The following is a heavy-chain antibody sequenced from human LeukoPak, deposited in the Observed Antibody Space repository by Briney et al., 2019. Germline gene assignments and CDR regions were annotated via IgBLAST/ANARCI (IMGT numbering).Heavy chain of an antibody. V-gene: IGHV3-30*18. J-gene: IGHJ4*02. CDR2: ISYDGSNK. D-gene: IGHD3-22*01. Sequence: PGGSLRLSWAASGFTFSSYGMHWVRQAPGKGLEWVAVISYDGSNKYYADSVKGRFTISRDNSKNTLYLQMNSLRAEDTAVYYCAKDKSSGYPYYFDYWGQGTLVTVSS. CDR1: GFTFSSYG. CDR3: AKDKSSGYPYYFDY.